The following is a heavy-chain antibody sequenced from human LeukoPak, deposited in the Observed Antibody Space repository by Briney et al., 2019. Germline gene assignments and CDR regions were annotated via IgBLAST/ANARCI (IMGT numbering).Heavy chain of an antibody. V-gene: IGHV3-48*04. J-gene: IGHJ6*03. Sequence: PGGSLRLSCAASGITFTSHTMHWVRQAPGKGLEWVSYISSSSSATYYADSVKGRFTMSRDNTKKSLYLQMNSLRGEDTAVYYCARKRAVGFGGYMDVWGKGTTVTISS. CDR1: GITFTSHT. D-gene: IGHD3-10*01. CDR3: ARKRAVGFGGYMDV. CDR2: ISSSSSAT.